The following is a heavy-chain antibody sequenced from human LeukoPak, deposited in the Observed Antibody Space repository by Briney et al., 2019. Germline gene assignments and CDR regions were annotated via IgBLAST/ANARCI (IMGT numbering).Heavy chain of an antibody. J-gene: IGHJ4*02. Sequence: SETLSLTCTVSGGSISSGSYYWGWIRQPPGKGLEWIGSIYYSGSTYYNPSLKSRVTISVDTSKNQFSLKLSSVTAADTAVYYCARVRLIAARPGPFDYWGQGTLVTVSS. CDR2: IYYSGST. V-gene: IGHV4-39*07. CDR1: GGSISSGSYY. CDR3: ARVRLIAARPGPFDY. D-gene: IGHD6-6*01.